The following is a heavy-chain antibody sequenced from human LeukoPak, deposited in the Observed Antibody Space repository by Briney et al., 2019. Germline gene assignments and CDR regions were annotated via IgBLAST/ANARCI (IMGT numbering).Heavy chain of an antibody. CDR1: GYTFTGYY. Sequence: ASVKVSCKASGYTFTGYYMHWVLQAPGQGLEWLGRINPNSGGTNYAHKVQGSVTKTRDTSISTAYMELSRLRSDDTAVYYCARGFHSSSWYYFDYWGQGTLVTVYS. CDR2: INPNSGGT. D-gene: IGHD6-13*01. V-gene: IGHV1-2*06. J-gene: IGHJ4*02. CDR3: ARGFHSSSWYYFDY.